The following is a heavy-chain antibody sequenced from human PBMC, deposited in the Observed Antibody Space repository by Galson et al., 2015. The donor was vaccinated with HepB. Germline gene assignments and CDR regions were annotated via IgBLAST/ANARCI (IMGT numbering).Heavy chain of an antibody. CDR2: INSDGSST. D-gene: IGHD6-19*01. V-gene: IGHV3-74*01. CDR3: ARVEGAYSSGWYGFDY. Sequence: SLRLSCAGSGFTFSSYSMNWVRQAPGKGLEWVSRINSDGSSTSYADSVKGRFTISRDNAKNTLYLQMNSLRAEDTAVYYCARVEGAYSSGWYGFDYWGQGTLVTVSS. J-gene: IGHJ4*02. CDR1: GFTFSSYS.